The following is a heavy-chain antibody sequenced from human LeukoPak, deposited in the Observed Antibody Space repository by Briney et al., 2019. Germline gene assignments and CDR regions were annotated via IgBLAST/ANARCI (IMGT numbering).Heavy chain of an antibody. Sequence: GGSLRLSCEASGFTFSRYGIHWVRQAPGKGLESVAVIVYDGSKKYYADSVKGRFTISRDNSKNTLYLQMNSLRVEDTALYYCAKDVSRACGGDCPPDQWGQGTVVTVSS. J-gene: IGHJ4*02. CDR2: IVYDGSKK. CDR1: GFTFSRYG. D-gene: IGHD2-21*02. CDR3: AKDVSRACGGDCPPDQ. V-gene: IGHV3-30*18.